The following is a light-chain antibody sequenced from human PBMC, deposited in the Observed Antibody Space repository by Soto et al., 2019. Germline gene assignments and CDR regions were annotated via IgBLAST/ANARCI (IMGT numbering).Light chain of an antibody. J-gene: IGKJ5*01. V-gene: IGKV3-15*01. CDR1: QSGSSN. CDR2: GAS. Sequence: EIVMTQSPATLSVSPGERATLDCRASQSGSSNLAWYQHKPGQAPRLLIFGASTRATGIPARFSGSGSGTEFTLTISSLQSEDFAVYYCQKYNTWPPITFGPGTRLDIK. CDR3: QKYNTWPPIT.